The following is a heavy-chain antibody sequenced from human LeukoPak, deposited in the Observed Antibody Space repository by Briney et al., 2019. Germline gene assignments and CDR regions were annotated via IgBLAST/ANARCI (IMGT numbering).Heavy chain of an antibody. Sequence: SETLSLTCSVSGGSIRSSSYSWGWIRQPPGKGLEWIGSIYYSGSTYYNSSLKSRVTIAVDTSKNQFSLKLSSVTAADTAVYYCARGESRWLPDYWGQGTLVTVSS. D-gene: IGHD5-24*01. CDR2: IYYSGST. V-gene: IGHV4-39*07. CDR1: GGSIRSSSYS. CDR3: ARGESRWLPDY. J-gene: IGHJ4*02.